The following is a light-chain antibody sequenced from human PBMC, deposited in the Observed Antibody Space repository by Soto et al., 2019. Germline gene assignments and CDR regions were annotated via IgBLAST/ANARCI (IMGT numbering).Light chain of an antibody. CDR3: QQFSSYPLT. CDR1: QTVRNTY. J-gene: IGKJ4*01. Sequence: EFVFTQSPGTLSLSPGEIATLYCRASQTVRNTYLAWYTPNPXXAPRLLIYDASSRATGIPDRFSGGGSGTDFTLTTSRLDPEDSAVYYCQQFSSYPLTFGGGTKV. CDR2: DAS. V-gene: IGKV3-20*01.